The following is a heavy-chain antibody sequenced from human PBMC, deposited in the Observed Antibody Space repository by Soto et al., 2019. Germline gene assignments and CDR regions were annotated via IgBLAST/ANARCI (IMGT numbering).Heavy chain of an antibody. CDR1: GYTFTGYY. Sequence: ASVKVSCKASGYTFTGYYMHWVRQAPGQGLEWMGWINPNSGGTNYAQKFQGWVTMTRDTSISTAYMELRSLRSDDTAVYYCGKRRGYSNGEFDYWGQGTLVTVSS. D-gene: IGHD5-18*01. CDR3: GKRRGYSNGEFDY. V-gene: IGHV1-2*04. CDR2: INPNSGGT. J-gene: IGHJ4*02.